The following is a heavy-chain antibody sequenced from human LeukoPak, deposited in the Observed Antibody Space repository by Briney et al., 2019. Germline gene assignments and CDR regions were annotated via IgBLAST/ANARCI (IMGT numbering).Heavy chain of an antibody. V-gene: IGHV1-46*01. J-gene: IGHJ4*02. CDR3: ARETIAAAEAYYFDY. D-gene: IGHD6-13*01. CDR1: GYTFTSYY. Sequence: ASVTVSCKASGYTFTSYYMHWVRQAPGQGLEWMGIINPSGGSTSYAQKFQGRVTMTRDMSTSTVYMELSSLRSEDTAVYYCARETIAAAEAYYFDYWGQGTLVTVSS. CDR2: INPSGGST.